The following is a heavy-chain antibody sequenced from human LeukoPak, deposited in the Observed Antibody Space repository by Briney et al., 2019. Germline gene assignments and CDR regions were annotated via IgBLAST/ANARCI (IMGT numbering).Heavy chain of an antibody. Sequence: GGSLRLSCAASGFTFDDYGMSWVRQAPGKGLEWVSSISSSSSYIYYADSVKGRFTISRDNAKNSLYLQMNSLRAEDTAVYYCARDTTGTDGGDYWGQGTLVTVSS. CDR3: ARDTTGTDGGDY. J-gene: IGHJ4*02. CDR2: ISSSSSYI. CDR1: GFTFDDYG. D-gene: IGHD1-1*01. V-gene: IGHV3-21*01.